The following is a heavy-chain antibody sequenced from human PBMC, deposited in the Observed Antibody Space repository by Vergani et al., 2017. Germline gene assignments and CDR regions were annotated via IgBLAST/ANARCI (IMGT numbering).Heavy chain of an antibody. CDR1: GGSVSSGIYS. V-gene: IGHV4-61*10. CDR3: ARLVSNEFQE. J-gene: IGHJ4*02. CDR2: IYYSGRA. Sequence: QVQLQESGPGLVKPSETLSLTCTVSGGSVSSGIYSWSWFRQPAGKGLEWIGYIYYSGRANYNPSLKSRVTISVDTSKNQFSLNLSSVTAADTAVYYCARLVSNEFQEWGLGTLVTVSS. D-gene: IGHD4-11*01.